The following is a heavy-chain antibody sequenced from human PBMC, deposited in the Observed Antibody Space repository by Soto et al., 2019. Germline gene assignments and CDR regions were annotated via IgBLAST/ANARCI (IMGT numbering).Heavy chain of an antibody. V-gene: IGHV4-34*01. CDR1: GGSFSGYY. Sequence: SETLSLTCAVYGGSFSGYYWSWIRQPPGKGLGWIGEINHSGSTNYNPSLKSRVTISVDTSKNLFSLKLSSATASDTVVYYCARLMVRGVIILWNAFDIWGQGTMVT. CDR3: ARLMVRGVIILWNAFDI. CDR2: INHSGST. J-gene: IGHJ3*02. D-gene: IGHD3-10*01.